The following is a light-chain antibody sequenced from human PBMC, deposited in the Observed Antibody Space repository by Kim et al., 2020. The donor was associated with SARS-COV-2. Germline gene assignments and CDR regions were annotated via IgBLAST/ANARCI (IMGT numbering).Light chain of an antibody. V-gene: IGKV2-28*01. CDR2: LGS. CDR3: MQGLQART. J-gene: IGKJ1*01. CDR1: QSLLHSNGHNY. Sequence: EPASISGRSGQSLLHSNGHNYLGWYLQKPGQAPQLMISLGSNRAPGAPDRFSGSGSGTDFTLKISRVQAEDVGVYYRMQGLQARTFGQGTKVDIK.